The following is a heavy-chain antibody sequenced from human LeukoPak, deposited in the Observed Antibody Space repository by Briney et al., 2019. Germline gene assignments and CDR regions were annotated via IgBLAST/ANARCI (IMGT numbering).Heavy chain of an antibody. CDR2: IYNSETT. CDR3: ARMNTGSSFDY. D-gene: IGHD3-10*01. Sequence: SQTLSLTCTVSGGSISSGGYYWSWIRQHPEKGLEWIGYIYNSETTYYNPSLKSRVTISVDTSKNQFSLKLSSVTAADTAVYYCARMNTGSSFDYWGQGTLVSVSS. J-gene: IGHJ4*02. CDR1: GGSISSGGYY. V-gene: IGHV4-31*03.